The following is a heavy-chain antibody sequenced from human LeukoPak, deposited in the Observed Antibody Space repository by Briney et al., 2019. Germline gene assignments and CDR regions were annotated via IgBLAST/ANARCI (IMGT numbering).Heavy chain of an antibody. J-gene: IGHJ6*03. Sequence: SETLSLTCTVSGYSISSGYYWGWIRQPPGKGLEWIGSIYHSGSTYYNPSLKSRVTISVDTSKNQFSLKLSSVTAADTAVYYCASPAMAFIDQGRYNYYYYMDVWGKGTTVTVSS. CDR1: GYSISSGYY. D-gene: IGHD5-18*01. CDR2: IYHSGST. CDR3: ASPAMAFIDQGRYNYYYYMDV. V-gene: IGHV4-38-2*02.